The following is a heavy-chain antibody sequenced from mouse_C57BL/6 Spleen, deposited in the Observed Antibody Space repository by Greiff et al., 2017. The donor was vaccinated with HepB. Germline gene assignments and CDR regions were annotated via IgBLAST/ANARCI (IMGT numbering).Heavy chain of an antibody. V-gene: IGHV5-17*01. J-gene: IGHJ1*03. D-gene: IGHD4-1*02. Sequence: EVKVVESGGGLVKPGGSLKLSCAASGFTFSDYGMHWVRQAPEKGLEWVAYISSGSSTIYYADTVKGRFTISRDNAKNTLFLQMTSLRSEDTAMYYCARPATGTYRDFDGWGTGTTATVAS. CDR3: ARPATGTYRDFDG. CDR1: GFTFSDYG. CDR2: ISSGSSTI.